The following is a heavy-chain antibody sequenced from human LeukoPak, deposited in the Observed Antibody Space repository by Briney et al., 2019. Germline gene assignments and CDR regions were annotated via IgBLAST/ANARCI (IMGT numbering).Heavy chain of an antibody. Sequence: LWVSVKVSCKASGYIFNAYYLHWVRQAPGQGLEWMGWINPTSEGTHYAQNFQGSVTLTRDTSISTAYMELSRLRSDDTAVYYCARERANSFDSWGQGTLLIVSS. CDR2: INPTSEGT. CDR1: GYIFNAYY. CDR3: ARERANSFDS. J-gene: IGHJ5*02. V-gene: IGHV1-2*02.